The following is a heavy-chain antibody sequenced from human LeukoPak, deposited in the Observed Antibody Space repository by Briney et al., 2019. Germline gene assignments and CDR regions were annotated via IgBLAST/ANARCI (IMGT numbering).Heavy chain of an antibody. CDR2: ISGRGGTT. Sequence: GGSLRPSCAASGFTFSDYAMSWVRQVPGKGLEWVSGISGRGGTTYSADYLKGRFTVSRDNSKNTLYLQMNDLRAEDTAEYYCAKGGYCGGTTCYFYYMDVWGKGTTVTVSS. D-gene: IGHD2-2*01. J-gene: IGHJ6*03. CDR1: GFTFSDYA. CDR3: AKGGYCGGTTCYFYYMDV. V-gene: IGHV3-23*01.